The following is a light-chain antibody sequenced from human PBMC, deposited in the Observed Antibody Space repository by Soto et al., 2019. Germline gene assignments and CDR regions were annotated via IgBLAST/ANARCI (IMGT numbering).Light chain of an antibody. CDR1: QSVNSNY. CDR2: GAS. CDR3: QQYDHSPRT. Sequence: EIVLTQSPGTLSLSPGERATLSCRASQSVNSNYLAWYQQKPGQGPRVLMYGASSRATGIPDRFSGSGSGTDFTLTSSRLEPEDFAVYYCQQYDHSPRTFGQGTKVEIK. V-gene: IGKV3-20*01. J-gene: IGKJ1*01.